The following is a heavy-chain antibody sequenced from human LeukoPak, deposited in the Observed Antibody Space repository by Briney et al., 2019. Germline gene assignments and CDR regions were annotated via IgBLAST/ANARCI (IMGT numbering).Heavy chain of an antibody. V-gene: IGHV3-30*02. D-gene: IGHD2-2*01. J-gene: IGHJ6*03. CDR1: GFTFSSYG. Sequence: PGGSLRLSCAASGFTFSSYGMHWVRQAPGKGLEWVAFIRYDGSNKYYADSVKGRFTISRDNSKNTLYLQMNSLRAEDTAVYYCARRGYQLLTRVRYYYYYMDVWGKGTTVTVSS. CDR2: IRYDGSNK. CDR3: ARRGYQLLTRVRYYYYYMDV.